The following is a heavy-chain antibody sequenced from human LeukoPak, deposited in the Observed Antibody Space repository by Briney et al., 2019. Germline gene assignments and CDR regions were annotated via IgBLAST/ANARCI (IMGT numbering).Heavy chain of an antibody. CDR1: GGSISSGDYY. J-gene: IGHJ4*02. V-gene: IGHV4-30-4*08. Sequence: SQTLSLTCTVSGGSISSGDYYWSWIRQPPGKGLEWIGYIYYSGSTYYNPSLKSRVTISVDTSKNQFSLKLSSVTAADTAVYYCAREGGFYCSGTSCYGLDYWGQGTLVTVSS. CDR2: IYYSGST. D-gene: IGHD2-2*01. CDR3: AREGGFYCSGTSCYGLDY.